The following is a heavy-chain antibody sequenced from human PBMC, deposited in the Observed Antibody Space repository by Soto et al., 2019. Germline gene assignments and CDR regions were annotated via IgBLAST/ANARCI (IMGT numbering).Heavy chain of an antibody. CDR1: GYSFTSYW. Sequence: GESLKLSCKGSGYSFTSYWIGWVRQMPGKGLEWMGIIYPGDSDTRYSPSFQGQVTISADKSISTAYLQWSSLKASDTAMYYCARHDIAVAGTLLIDYWGQGTLVTVSS. J-gene: IGHJ4*02. CDR2: IYPGDSDT. D-gene: IGHD6-19*01. V-gene: IGHV5-51*01. CDR3: ARHDIAVAGTLLIDY.